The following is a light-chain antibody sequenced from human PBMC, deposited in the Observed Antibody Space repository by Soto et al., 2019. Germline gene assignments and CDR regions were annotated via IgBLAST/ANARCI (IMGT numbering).Light chain of an antibody. CDR1: SSDVGGYDY. J-gene: IGLJ2*01. Sequence: QSALTQVASVSGSPGQSITISCTGTSSDVGGYDYVSWYQQHPGKAPKLMIYNVNYRPSGVSNRFSGSKSGNTASLTISGLQAEDEANYYCSSYTNPPTVVFGGGTQLTVL. CDR2: NVN. CDR3: SSYTNPPTVV. V-gene: IGLV2-14*03.